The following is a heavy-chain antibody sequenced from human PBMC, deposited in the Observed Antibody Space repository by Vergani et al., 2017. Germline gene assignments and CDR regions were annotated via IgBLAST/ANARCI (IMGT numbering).Heavy chain of an antibody. Sequence: EVQLLESGGGLVQPGESLRLSCTVSGFTFTSYGISWVRQAPGKGLEWVSGISASGGSTYYTDSVKGRFIISRDISKNTHYLQMSSLRADDTAVYYCAKDRPRDWETPLFLFDYWGQGTLVAVSS. CDR3: AKDRPRDWETPLFLFDY. V-gene: IGHV3-23*01. D-gene: IGHD1-26*01. J-gene: IGHJ4*02. CDR2: ISASGGST. CDR1: GFTFTSYG.